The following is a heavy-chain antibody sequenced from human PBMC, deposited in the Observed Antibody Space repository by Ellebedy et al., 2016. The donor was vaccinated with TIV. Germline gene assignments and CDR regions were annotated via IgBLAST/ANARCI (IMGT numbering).Heavy chain of an antibody. CDR1: GFTFSSYA. J-gene: IGHJ6*02. CDR2: ISGGGGST. V-gene: IGHV3-23*01. Sequence: GESLKISXAASGFTFSSYAMGWVRQAPGKGLEWVSAISGGGGSTYYADSVKGRFTISRDNSKNTLYLQMNSLRAEDTAVYYCAKSLYNSGWYYGMDVWGQGTTVTVSS. D-gene: IGHD6-19*01. CDR3: AKSLYNSGWYYGMDV.